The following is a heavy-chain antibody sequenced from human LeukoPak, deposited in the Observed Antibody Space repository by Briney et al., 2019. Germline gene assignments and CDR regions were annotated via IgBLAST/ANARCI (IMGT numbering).Heavy chain of an antibody. D-gene: IGHD3-10*01. Sequence: PSETLSLTCTVSGGSISSSSYYWGWIRQPPGKGLEWIGSLYYRGSTYYNPSLKSRVTISVDTSKNQFSLKMTSVTAADTAVYYCARHAGSTYYYYMDVWGKGTTVTISS. CDR3: ARHAGSTYYYYMDV. V-gene: IGHV4-39*01. CDR2: LYYRGST. J-gene: IGHJ6*03. CDR1: GGSISSSSYY.